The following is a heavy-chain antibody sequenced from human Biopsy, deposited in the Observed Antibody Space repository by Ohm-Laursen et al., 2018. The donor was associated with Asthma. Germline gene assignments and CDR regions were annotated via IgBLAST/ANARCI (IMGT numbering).Heavy chain of an antibody. D-gene: IGHD3-9*01. CDR3: TRTYYDFLTGQVNDAFAL. Sequence: SVKVSCKASGYTFIHFAIHWVRQAPGQRLEWMGWINAGDGNTKNSQKFQGRVTITRDTSASTAYMDLRSLRSEDTAMYYCTRTYYDFLTGQVNDAFALWGQGTMVTVSS. CDR1: GYTFIHFA. V-gene: IGHV1-3*01. CDR2: INAGDGNT. J-gene: IGHJ3*01.